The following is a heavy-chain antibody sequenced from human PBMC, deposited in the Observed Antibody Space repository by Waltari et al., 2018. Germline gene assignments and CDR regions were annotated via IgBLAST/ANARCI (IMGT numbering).Heavy chain of an antibody. V-gene: IGHV3-9*01. D-gene: IGHD3-10*01. CDR2: IMWNSGSI. Sequence: EVQLVESGGGLVQPGRSLRLSCAASGFTFDDYAMHWVRQAPGKGLGGLSGIMWNSGSIGYADSVKGRFTISRDNAKNSLYLQMNSLRAEDTALYYCSKDTAGGSGSYLDVWGKGTTVTVSS. J-gene: IGHJ6*03. CDR3: SKDTAGGSGSYLDV. CDR1: GFTFDDYA.